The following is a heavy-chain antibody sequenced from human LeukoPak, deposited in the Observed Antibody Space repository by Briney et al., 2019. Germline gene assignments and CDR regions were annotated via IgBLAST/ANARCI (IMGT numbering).Heavy chain of an antibody. CDR2: MNPNSGNT. CDR1: GYTFTSYD. J-gene: IGHJ4*02. V-gene: IGHV1-8*01. CDR3: VRAYSSSWYTY. Sequence: GASVKVFCKASGYTFTSYDINWVRQATGQGLEWMGWMNPNSGNTGYAQKFQGRVTMTRNTSISTAYMELSSLRSEDTAVYYCVRAYSSSWYTYWGQGTLVTVSS. D-gene: IGHD6-13*01.